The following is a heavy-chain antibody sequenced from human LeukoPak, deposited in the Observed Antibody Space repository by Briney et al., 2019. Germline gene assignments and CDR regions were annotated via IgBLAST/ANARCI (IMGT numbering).Heavy chain of an antibody. J-gene: IGHJ6*02. D-gene: IGHD1-26*01. CDR2: ISGSGGST. CDR1: GFTFSSYA. Sequence: GGSLRLSCAASGFTFSSYAMSWVRQAPGKGLEWVSAISGSGGSTYYADSVKGRFTISRDNSKNTLYLQMNSLRAEDTAVYYCAKAFYDSGSYSRYYYGMDVWGQGTTVTVSS. V-gene: IGHV3-23*01. CDR3: AKAFYDSGSYSRYYYGMDV.